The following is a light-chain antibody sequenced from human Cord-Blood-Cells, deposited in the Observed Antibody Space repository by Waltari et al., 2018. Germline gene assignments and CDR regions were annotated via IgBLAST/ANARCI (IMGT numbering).Light chain of an antibody. CDR1: QSVSSC. CDR2: DAS. J-gene: IGKJ4*01. V-gene: IGKV3-11*01. CDR3: QQRSNWPLT. Sequence: EIVLTQSPATLSLSPGERATLSCRASQSVSSCLAWYQQKPGQAPRLLIYDASNRATGIPARFSGSGSGTDFTLTISSLEPEDFAVYYCQQRSNWPLT.